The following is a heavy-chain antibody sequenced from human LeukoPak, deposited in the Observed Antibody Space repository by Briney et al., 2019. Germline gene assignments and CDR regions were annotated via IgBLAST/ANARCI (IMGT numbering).Heavy chain of an antibody. V-gene: IGHV5-51*01. D-gene: IGHD2-2*01. CDR1: GYSFTSYW. J-gene: IGHJ4*02. CDR2: IYPGDSDT. CDR3: ARLAQYCSSTSCYHYFDY. Sequence: GESLKISRKGSGYSFTSYWIGWVRQMPGKGLEWMGIIYPGDSDTRYSPSFQGQVTISADKSISTAYLQWSSLKASDTAMYYCARLAQYCSSTSCYHYFDYWGQGTLVTVSS.